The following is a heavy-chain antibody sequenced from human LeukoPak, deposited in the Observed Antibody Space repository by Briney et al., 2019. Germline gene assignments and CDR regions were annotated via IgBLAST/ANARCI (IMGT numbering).Heavy chain of an antibody. D-gene: IGHD1-1*01. CDR3: AREELERRPNWFDP. Sequence: ASVKVSCKTSGYTFTGYYMHWVRQAPGQGLEWMGWINPNSGGTNYAQKLQGRVTMTTDTSTSTAYMELRSLRSDDTAVYYCAREELERRPNWFDPWGQGTLVTVSS. CDR1: GYTFTGYY. V-gene: IGHV1-2*02. J-gene: IGHJ5*02. CDR2: INPNSGGT.